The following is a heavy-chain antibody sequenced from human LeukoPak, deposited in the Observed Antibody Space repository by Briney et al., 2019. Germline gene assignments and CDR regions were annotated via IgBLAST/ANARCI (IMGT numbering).Heavy chain of an antibody. CDR3: AKAGAVVVVAAKYFDY. V-gene: IGHV3-30*04. J-gene: IGHJ4*02. Sequence: PGRSLRLSCAASGFTFSSYVMHWVRQAPGKGLEWVAIISYDGSNEYYADSVKGRFTISRDNSKNTLYLQMNSLRAADTAVYYCAKAGAVVVVAAKYFDYWGQGTLVTVSS. CDR2: ISYDGSNE. CDR1: GFTFSSYV. D-gene: IGHD2-15*01.